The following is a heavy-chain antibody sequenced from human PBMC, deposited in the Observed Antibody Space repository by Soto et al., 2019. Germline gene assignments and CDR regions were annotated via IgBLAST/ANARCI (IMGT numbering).Heavy chain of an antibody. Sequence: QVQLQESGPGLVKPSETLSLTCDVSGGSISSDYWSWIRQPPGTGLEWIGYIYHSGSTNYNPSLKSRVTISLATSKNQFSLKLKSVTAADTAVYYCARQGKATYYYGSKTTQIRDHEFDPWGQGTLVTVSS. D-gene: IGHD3-10*01. V-gene: IGHV4-59*01. CDR3: ARQGKATYYYGSKTTQIRDHEFDP. CDR2: IYHSGST. J-gene: IGHJ5*02. CDR1: GGSISSDY.